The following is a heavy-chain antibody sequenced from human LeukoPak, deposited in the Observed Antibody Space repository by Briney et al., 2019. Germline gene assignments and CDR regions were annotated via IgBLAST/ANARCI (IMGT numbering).Heavy chain of an antibody. J-gene: IGHJ4*02. CDR3: ARDETYYDILTGYSPKYYFDY. Sequence: ASVKVSCKASGYTFTSYAMHWVRQAPGQRLEWMGWINAGNGNTKYSQEFQGRVTITRDTSASTAYMELSSLRSEDMAMYYCARDETYYDILTGYSPKYYFDYWGQGTLVTVSS. CDR2: INAGNGNT. CDR1: GYTFTSYA. D-gene: IGHD3-9*01. V-gene: IGHV1-3*03.